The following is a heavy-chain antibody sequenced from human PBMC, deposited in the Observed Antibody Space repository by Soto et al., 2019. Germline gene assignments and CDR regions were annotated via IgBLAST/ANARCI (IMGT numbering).Heavy chain of an antibody. J-gene: IGHJ3*02. V-gene: IGHV1-24*01. Sequence: ASVKVSCKVSGYTLTELSMHWVRQAPGEGLEWMGGFDPEDGETIYAQKFQGRVTMTEDTSTDTAYMELSSLRSEDTAVYYCATATYYDFWSPDAFDIWGQGTMVTVSS. CDR1: GYTLTELS. CDR3: ATATYYDFWSPDAFDI. D-gene: IGHD3-3*01. CDR2: FDPEDGET.